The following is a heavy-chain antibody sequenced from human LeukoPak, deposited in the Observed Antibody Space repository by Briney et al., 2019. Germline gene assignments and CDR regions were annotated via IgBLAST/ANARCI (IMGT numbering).Heavy chain of an antibody. V-gene: IGHV5-51*01. CDR3: ARQRTYHYDSSGYYHDAFDM. J-gene: IGHJ3*02. Sequence: GESLKVSCKGSGYSFTSYWIGWVRQMPGKGLEWMGIIYPGDSDTRYSPSFQGQVTISADKSISTAYLQWSSLKASDTAMYYCARQRTYHYDSSGYYHDAFDMWGQGTMVTVSS. CDR1: GYSFTSYW. D-gene: IGHD3-22*01. CDR2: IYPGDSDT.